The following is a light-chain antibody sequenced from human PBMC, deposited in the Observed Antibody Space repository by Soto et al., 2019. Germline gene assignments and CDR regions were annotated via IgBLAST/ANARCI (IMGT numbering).Light chain of an antibody. Sequence: SYELTQPPSVSVSPGQTATISCSGDKLGDKYACWYQQKPGQSPVLVSYEDAKRPSGIPERFSGSNSGNTATLTISGTQTMDEADYYCQTWDSSSGWVFGTGTKVTAL. V-gene: IGLV3-1*01. CDR1: KLGDKY. CDR3: QTWDSSSGWV. J-gene: IGLJ1*01. CDR2: EDA.